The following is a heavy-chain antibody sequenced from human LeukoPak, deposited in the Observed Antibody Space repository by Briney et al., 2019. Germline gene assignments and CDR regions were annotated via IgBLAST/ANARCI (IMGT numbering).Heavy chain of an antibody. D-gene: IGHD3-22*01. Sequence: GGSLRLSCAASGFTFSSYWMSWVRQAPGKGLEWVANIKQDGSEKYYVDSVKGRFTISRDNAKNSLYLQVNSLRAEDTAVYYCARDAYSSGYYYFDYWGQGTLVTVSS. CDR1: GFTFSSYW. CDR3: ARDAYSSGYYYFDY. V-gene: IGHV3-7*01. CDR2: IKQDGSEK. J-gene: IGHJ4*02.